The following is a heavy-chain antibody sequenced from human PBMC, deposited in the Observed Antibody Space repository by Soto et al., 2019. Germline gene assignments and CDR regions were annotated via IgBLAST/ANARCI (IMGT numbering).Heavy chain of an antibody. Sequence: QLQLQESGSGLVKPSQTLSLTCAVSGGSISSGGYSWSWIRQPPGKGLEWIGYIYHSGSTYYNPSPXGXXTISVDRSTNQSSLKLCSVPAADKAVYYCARVPGPWGQGTLVTVSS. CDR3: ARVPGP. CDR1: GGSISSGGYS. CDR2: IYHSGST. V-gene: IGHV4-30-2*01. D-gene: IGHD7-27*01. J-gene: IGHJ5*02.